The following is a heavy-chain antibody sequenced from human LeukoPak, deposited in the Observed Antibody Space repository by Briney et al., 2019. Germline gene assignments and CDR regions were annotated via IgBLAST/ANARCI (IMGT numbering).Heavy chain of an antibody. J-gene: IGHJ4*02. Sequence: PGGSLRLSCAAYEFTFSNYAMHWVRQAPGKGLDWVAVISYDGSNKYYADSVKGRFTISRDNSKNTLYLQMNTLRDEDTALDYCAGVRCYANGWGSHRRFDYWGQGTLVTVSS. D-gene: IGHD3-16*02. CDR1: EFTFSNYA. V-gene: IGHV3-30-3*01. CDR2: ISYDGSNK. CDR3: AGVRCYANGWGSHRRFDY.